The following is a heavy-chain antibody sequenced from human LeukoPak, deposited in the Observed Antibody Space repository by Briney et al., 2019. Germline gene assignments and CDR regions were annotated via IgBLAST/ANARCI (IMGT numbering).Heavy chain of an antibody. CDR1: GFTFSSYS. CDR2: ISSSSSYT. V-gene: IGHV3-21*05. CDR3: ARGYSYGPTDY. Sequence: GGSLRLSCAASGFTFSSYSMNWVRQAPGKGLEWVSYISSSSSYTNYADSVKGRFTISRDNAKNSLYLQMNSLRAEDTAVYYCARGYSYGPTDYWGQGTLVTVSS. D-gene: IGHD5-18*01. J-gene: IGHJ4*02.